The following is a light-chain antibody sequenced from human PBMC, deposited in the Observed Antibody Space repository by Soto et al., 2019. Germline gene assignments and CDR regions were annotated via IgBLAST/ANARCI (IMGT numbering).Light chain of an antibody. J-gene: IGKJ1*01. CDR2: EAS. Sequence: DIQMTQSPSSLSASVGDRVTITCRASQSISSYLNWYHQKPGKAPNLLIYEASSLQSGVPSRFSGSGSGKDFTLTISSLQPEDFATYYCQQSYSTPWTFGQGTKVDIK. CDR1: QSISSY. V-gene: IGKV1-39*01. CDR3: QQSYSTPWT.